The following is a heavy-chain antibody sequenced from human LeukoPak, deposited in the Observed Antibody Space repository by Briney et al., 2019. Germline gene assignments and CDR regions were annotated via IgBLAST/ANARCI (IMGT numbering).Heavy chain of an antibody. Sequence: PSETLSLTCTVSGDPINSGSYHWGWIRQPPGKGLEWIGSIQHSGNTYYNPSLKSRLTISVDTSKNQFSLKLNSVTAADTAVYYCARDGSHWGQGTLVTASS. CDR2: IQHSGNT. J-gene: IGHJ4*02. V-gene: IGHV4-39*02. D-gene: IGHD2-2*03. CDR1: GDPINSGSYH. CDR3: ARDGSH.